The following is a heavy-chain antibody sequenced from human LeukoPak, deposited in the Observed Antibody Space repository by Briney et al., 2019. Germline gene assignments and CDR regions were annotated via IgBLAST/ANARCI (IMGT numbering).Heavy chain of an antibody. Sequence: GGSLRLSCAASGFTFSSYAMSWVRQAPGKGLEWVSVISNSAGSTFYADSVKGRFTISRDNSKNTLYLQMNSLRAEDTAVYYCAKESNGYQMGGYSGIDYWGQGTLVTVSS. CDR1: GFTFSSYA. CDR3: AKESNGYQMGGYSGIDY. V-gene: IGHV3-23*01. CDR2: ISNSAGST. J-gene: IGHJ4*02. D-gene: IGHD5-12*01.